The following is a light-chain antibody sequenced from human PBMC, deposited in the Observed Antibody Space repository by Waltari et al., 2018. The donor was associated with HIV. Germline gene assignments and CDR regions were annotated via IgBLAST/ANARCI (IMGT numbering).Light chain of an antibody. CDR3: MIWHSSAWV. CDR1: SGINVGIYR. J-gene: IGLJ2*01. CDR2: YKSDSDK. V-gene: IGLV5-45*01. Sequence: QAVLTQPASLSASPGASARLTCTLRSGINVGIYRISWSQQKSGSPPQYLLRYKSDSDKQLGSGVPSRFSGSKDASANAGILLISGLQSEDEADYYCMIWHSSAWVFGGGTKLTVL.